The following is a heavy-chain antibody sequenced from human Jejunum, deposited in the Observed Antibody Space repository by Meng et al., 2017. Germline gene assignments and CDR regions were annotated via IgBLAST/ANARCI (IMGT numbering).Heavy chain of an antibody. V-gene: IGHV3-15*01. D-gene: IGHD6-13*01. CDR3: ATGAAAADH. CDR1: GFSFTDAW. CDR2: IKSNSDGGTT. J-gene: IGHJ4*02. Sequence: GESLKISCVASGFSFTDAWMSWVRQAPGKGLEWVGRIKSNSDGGTTDYAAPVKGRFTISRDDSKNTLYLQMNSLITEDTAVYFCATGAAAADHWGQGNLVNGAS.